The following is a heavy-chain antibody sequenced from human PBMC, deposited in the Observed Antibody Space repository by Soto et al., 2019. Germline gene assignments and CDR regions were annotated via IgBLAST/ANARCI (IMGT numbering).Heavy chain of an antibody. V-gene: IGHV4-31*03. CDR2: INYSGIT. D-gene: IGHD1-26*01. J-gene: IGHJ4*01. CDR1: GGSISSGTYY. Sequence: SETPSLTCTVSGGSISSGTYYWSWIRQHPEKGLERIAYINYSGITHSNESLKSRLSITVDTSKNQFSLTLNSVTAADSGVYFCARIRPHDLVVEGAAPREVYFALWGQGTLVTVSS. CDR3: ARIRPHDLVVEGAAPREVYFAL.